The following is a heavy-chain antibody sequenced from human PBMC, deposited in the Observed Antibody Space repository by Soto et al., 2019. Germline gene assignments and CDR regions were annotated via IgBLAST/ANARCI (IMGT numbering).Heavy chain of an antibody. D-gene: IGHD6-19*01. V-gene: IGHV1-18*01. CDR2: ISPFNGNT. CDR1: GYPFTHYG. Sequence: ASVKVSCKSSGYPFTHYGITWVRQAPGQGLEWMGWISPFNGNTNYGQTLQGRVTLTTDTSTSTVYMELRSLRSDDTAVYYCASDQSFDRSDYYGIDVWGQGTTVTVSS. CDR3: ASDQSFDRSDYYGIDV. J-gene: IGHJ6*02.